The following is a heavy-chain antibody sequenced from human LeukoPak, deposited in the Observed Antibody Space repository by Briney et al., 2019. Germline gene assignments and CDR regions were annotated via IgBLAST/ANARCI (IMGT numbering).Heavy chain of an antibody. V-gene: IGHV3-21*01. J-gene: IGHJ4*02. Sequence: GGSLRLSCAASGFTFSSCGFNWVRQAPGKGLEWVSSIGPTGTDRYYADSVRGRFTVSRDNAKNSMYLQMDSLRDEDTAVYYCATETIGRHYDYWGQGTLLTVSS. CDR2: IGPTGTDR. D-gene: IGHD1-14*01. CDR1: GFTFSSCG. CDR3: ATETIGRHYDY.